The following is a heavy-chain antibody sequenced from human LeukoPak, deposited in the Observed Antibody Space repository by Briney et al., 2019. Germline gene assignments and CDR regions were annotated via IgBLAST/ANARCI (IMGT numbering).Heavy chain of an antibody. V-gene: IGHV3-23*01. D-gene: IGHD3-16*01. CDR3: APPPLSNPPFGY. J-gene: IGHJ4*02. Sequence: PGGSLRLSCAASGFIFSNAYMKWVRQAPGKGLEWVSAISGSGGSTYYADSVKGRFTISRDNSKNTLYLQMNSLRAEDTAVYYCAPPPLSNPPFGYWGQGTLVTVSS. CDR2: ISGSGGST. CDR1: GFIFSNAY.